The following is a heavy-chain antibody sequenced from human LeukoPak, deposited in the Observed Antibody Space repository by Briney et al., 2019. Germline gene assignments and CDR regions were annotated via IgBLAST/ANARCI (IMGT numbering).Heavy chain of an antibody. CDR1: GGTFSSYS. Sequence: GSSVKVSCKASGGTFSSYSISWVRQAPGQGLEWMGGIIPIFDTADYAQKFQGRVTITADESTSTAYMELSSLRSEDTAVYYCASLPGQWLERYYYYGMDVWGQGTTVTVSS. CDR2: IIPIFDTA. J-gene: IGHJ6*02. V-gene: IGHV1-69*01. D-gene: IGHD6-19*01. CDR3: ASLPGQWLERYYYYGMDV.